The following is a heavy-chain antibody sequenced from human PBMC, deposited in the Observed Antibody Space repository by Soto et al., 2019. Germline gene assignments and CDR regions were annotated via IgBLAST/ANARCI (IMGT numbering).Heavy chain of an antibody. Sequence: QVQLVQSGAEVKKPGSSVKVSCKASGGTFSSHGFNWVRQAPGQGLEWIGGSIPLFGITNHTQKFQDRITITADASTTTADMELRGLKSDDTAVYYWASDRGSGLVNWGQGTLLTVSS. V-gene: IGHV1-69*12. D-gene: IGHD3-10*01. J-gene: IGHJ4*02. CDR1: GGTFSSHG. CDR3: ASDRGSGLVN. CDR2: SIPLFGIT.